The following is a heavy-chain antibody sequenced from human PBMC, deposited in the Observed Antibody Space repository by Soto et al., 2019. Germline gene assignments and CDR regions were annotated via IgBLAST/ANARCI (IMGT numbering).Heavy chain of an antibody. CDR3: ARKYTAAGPYYYYYYGMDV. CDR1: GYTVTSYY. D-gene: IGHD2-15*01. Sequence: ASVKVSCKASGYTVTSYYMHWVRQAPGQGLEWMGIINPSGGSTSYAQKFQGRVTMTRDTSTSTVYMELSSLRSEDTAVYYCARKYTAAGPYYYYYYGMDVWGQGTTVTVSS. CDR2: INPSGGST. J-gene: IGHJ6*02. V-gene: IGHV1-46*01.